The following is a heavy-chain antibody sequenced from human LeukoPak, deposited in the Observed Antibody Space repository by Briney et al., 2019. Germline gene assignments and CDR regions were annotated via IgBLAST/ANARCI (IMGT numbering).Heavy chain of an antibody. Sequence: KTSETLSLTCTVSGGSISSYYWSWIRQPPGKGLEWIGYIYYSGTTNYNPSLKSRVTLSVDTSKSQFSLKLSSVTAADVAVFYCARETGNCYFDYWGQGTLVTVSS. V-gene: IGHV4-59*01. CDR2: IYYSGTT. CDR1: GGSISSYY. J-gene: IGHJ4*02. D-gene: IGHD3-9*01. CDR3: ARETGNCYFDY.